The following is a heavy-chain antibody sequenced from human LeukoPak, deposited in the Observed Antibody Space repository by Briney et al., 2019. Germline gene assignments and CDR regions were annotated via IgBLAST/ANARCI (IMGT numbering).Heavy chain of an antibody. CDR3: AKFPDWSGYINYNWFDP. V-gene: IGHV4-30-2*01. CDR2: IYHSGST. CDR1: GGSISSGGYS. D-gene: IGHD3-3*01. Sequence: SETLSLTCAVSGGSISSGGYSWSWIRQPPGKGLEWIGYIYHSGSTYYNPSLKSRVTISVDRSKNQFSLKLSSVTAADTAVYYCAKFPDWSGYINYNWFDPWGQGTLVTVSS. J-gene: IGHJ5*02.